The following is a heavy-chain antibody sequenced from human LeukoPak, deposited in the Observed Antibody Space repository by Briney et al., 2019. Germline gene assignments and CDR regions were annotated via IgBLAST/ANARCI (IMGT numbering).Heavy chain of an antibody. Sequence: SVKVSCKASGYTFTSYEINWVRQAPGQGLEWMGGIIPIFGTANYAQKFQGRVTITADESTSTAYMELSSLRSEDTAVYYCASLYYYGSGSYFDYWGQGTLVTVSS. D-gene: IGHD3-10*01. CDR3: ASLYYYGSGSYFDY. J-gene: IGHJ4*02. CDR2: IIPIFGTA. V-gene: IGHV1-69*13. CDR1: GYTFTSYE.